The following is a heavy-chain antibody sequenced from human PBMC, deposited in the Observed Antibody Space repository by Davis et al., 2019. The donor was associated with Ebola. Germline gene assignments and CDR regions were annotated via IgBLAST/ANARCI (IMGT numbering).Heavy chain of an antibody. D-gene: IGHD6-19*01. CDR3: ARDVSSGWYKVDY. J-gene: IGHJ4*02. CDR1: GGTFSSYA. Sequence: AASVKVSCKASGGTFSSYAISWVRQAPGQGLEWMGWISAYNGNTNYEQKLQGRVTMTTDTSTSTAYMELRSLRSDDTAVYYCARDVSSGWYKVDYWGQGTLVTVSS. V-gene: IGHV1-18*01. CDR2: ISAYNGNT.